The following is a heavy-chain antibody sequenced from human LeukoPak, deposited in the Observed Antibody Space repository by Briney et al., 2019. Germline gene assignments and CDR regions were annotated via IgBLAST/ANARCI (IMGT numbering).Heavy chain of an antibody. V-gene: IGHV3-23*01. CDR2: ISGSGGST. CDR1: GFTFSSYW. D-gene: IGHD5-18*01. Sequence: GGSLRLSCAASGFTFSSYWMSWVRQAPGKGLEWVSAISGSGGSTYYADSVKGRFTISRDNSKNTLYLQMNSLRAEDTAVYYCAKSAGYSYGPYNWFDPWGQGTLVTVSS. J-gene: IGHJ5*02. CDR3: AKSAGYSYGPYNWFDP.